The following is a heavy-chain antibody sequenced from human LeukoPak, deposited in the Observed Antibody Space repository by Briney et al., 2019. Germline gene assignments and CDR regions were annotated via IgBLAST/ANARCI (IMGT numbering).Heavy chain of an antibody. CDR2: ISSSTTI. V-gene: IGHV3-48*02. CDR1: GFTFSAYS. D-gene: IGHD3-10*01. CDR3: GRAGGSGTYSAY. Sequence: GGSLRLSCAASGFTFSAYSMNWVRQAPGKGLEWVSYISSSTTIYYADSVKGRLTISRDNAKNSLYLQMNSLRDEDTAVYYCGRAGGSGTYSAYWGQGTLVTVSS. J-gene: IGHJ4*02.